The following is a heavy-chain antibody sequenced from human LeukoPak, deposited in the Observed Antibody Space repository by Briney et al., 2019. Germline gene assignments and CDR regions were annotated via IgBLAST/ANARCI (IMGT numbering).Heavy chain of an antibody. J-gene: IGHJ4*02. CDR1: GFTFDDYA. CDR3: ARGYGSGSSHIDY. D-gene: IGHD3-10*01. Sequence: GRSLRLSCAASGFTFDDYAMHWVRQAPGKGLEWVSGISWNSGTIGYADSVKGRFTISGDNAKNSLYLQMNSLRAEDTAVYYCARGYGSGSSHIDYWGQGTLVTVSS. V-gene: IGHV3-9*01. CDR2: ISWNSGTI.